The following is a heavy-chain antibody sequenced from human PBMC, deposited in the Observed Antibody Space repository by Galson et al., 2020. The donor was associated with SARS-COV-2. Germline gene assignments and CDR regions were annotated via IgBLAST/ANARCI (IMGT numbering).Heavy chain of an antibody. Sequence: GGSLRLSCAGSGFSVSSNYMNWVRQAPGKGLEWVSAIHNTGSTYYADSVKGRFTNSRDNSKNTLYLQMNSLRVEDTAVYYCTGDCCSGSYYGYWGRGTLVTVSS. CDR2: IHNTGST. J-gene: IGHJ4*02. CDR3: TGDCCSGSYYGY. CDR1: GFSVSSNY. D-gene: IGHD1-26*01. V-gene: IGHV3-66*03.